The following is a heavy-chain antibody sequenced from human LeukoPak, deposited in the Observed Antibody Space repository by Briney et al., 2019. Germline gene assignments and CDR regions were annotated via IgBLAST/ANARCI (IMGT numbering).Heavy chain of an antibody. CDR1: GGSISSYY. CDR2: ISYSGST. J-gene: IGHJ3*02. V-gene: IGHV4-59*12. D-gene: IGHD4-17*01. CDR3: ARDRRADYGDYGAFDI. Sequence: PSETLSLTCTVSGGSISSYYWNWIRQPPGKGLEWIGYISYSGSTNYNPSLKSRVTMSVDTSKNQFSLKLSSVTAADTAVYYCARDRRADYGDYGAFDIWGQGTMVTVSS.